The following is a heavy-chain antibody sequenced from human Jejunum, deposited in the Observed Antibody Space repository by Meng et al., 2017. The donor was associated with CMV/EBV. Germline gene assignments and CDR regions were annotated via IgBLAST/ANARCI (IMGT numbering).Heavy chain of an antibody. V-gene: IGHV3-23*01. J-gene: IGHJ4*02. CDR3: AKGMYYYDSSGYRLFDS. Sequence: TFSTYWMSWIRQAPGKGLEWVSHISVSGGTTYYAYSFPLRFPLSRDNSKKTVDLQMNSLRAEDTALYYCAKGMYYYDSSGYRLFDSWGQGTLVTVSS. CDR1: TFSTYW. CDR2: ISVSGGTT. D-gene: IGHD3-22*01.